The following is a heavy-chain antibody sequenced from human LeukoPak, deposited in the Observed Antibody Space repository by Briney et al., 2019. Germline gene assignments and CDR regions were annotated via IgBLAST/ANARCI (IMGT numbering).Heavy chain of an antibody. J-gene: IGHJ4*02. CDR2: ITDDGST. D-gene: IGHD3/OR15-3a*01. CDR3: AMYRGLTMFDY. CDR1: GGYISSSSYY. V-gene: IGHV4-39*01. Sequence: SETLSLTCIVSGGYISSSSYYWGWIRQPPGKGLEWIGSITDDGSTSYNPSLKSRVTISVDTSKNQFSLKLSSMTAADTAVYYCAMYRGLTMFDYWGQGTLVTVSS.